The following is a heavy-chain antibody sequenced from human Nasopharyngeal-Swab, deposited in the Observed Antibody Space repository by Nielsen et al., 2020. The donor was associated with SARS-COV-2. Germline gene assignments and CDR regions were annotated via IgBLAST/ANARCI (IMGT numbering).Heavy chain of an antibody. CDR3: ARDESWAVAGGDAFDI. D-gene: IGHD6-19*01. J-gene: IGHJ3*02. Sequence: ASVKVSCKASGYTFTSYAMHWVRQAPGQRLGWMGWINAGNGNTKYSQKFQGRVTITTDTSTSTAYMELRSLRSDDTAVYYCARDESWAVAGGDAFDIWGQGTMVTVSS. V-gene: IGHV1-3*01. CDR2: INAGNGNT. CDR1: GYTFTSYA.